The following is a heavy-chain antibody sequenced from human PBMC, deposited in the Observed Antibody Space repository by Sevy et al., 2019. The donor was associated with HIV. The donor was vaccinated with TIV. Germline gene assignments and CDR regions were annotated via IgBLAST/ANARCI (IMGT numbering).Heavy chain of an antibody. V-gene: IGHV4-34*01. CDR2: INLSGST. CDR1: GGSFSGYY. D-gene: IGHD6-13*01. Sequence: SETLSLTCAVYGGSFSGYYWSWIRQPPGKGLEWIGEINLSGSTNYNPSLKSRVTISVDTSKNQFSLKLSSVTAADTAVYYCARGGGGIAAAGTDSTHFDYWGQGTLVTVSS. CDR3: ARGGGGIAAAGTDSTHFDY. J-gene: IGHJ4*02.